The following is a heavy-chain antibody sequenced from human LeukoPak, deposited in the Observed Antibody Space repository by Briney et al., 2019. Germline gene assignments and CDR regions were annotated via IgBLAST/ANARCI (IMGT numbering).Heavy chain of an antibody. CDR2: IIPILGIE. CDR3: PGDGVYSVTLHLDY. D-gene: IGHD5-18*01. Sequence: ATVTVSCTASGGTFSSYAISWVRQAPGQGLEWMGRIIPILGIENYAQKFQGRVKIPADKSTRTAYMSLSRLRSEHPAGYSFPGDGVYSVTLHLDYGGQGTRVTVSS. V-gene: IGHV1-69*04. CDR1: GGTFSSYA. J-gene: IGHJ4*02.